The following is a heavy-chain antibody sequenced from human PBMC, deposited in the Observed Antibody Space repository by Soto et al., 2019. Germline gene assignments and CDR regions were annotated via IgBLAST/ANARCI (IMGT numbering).Heavy chain of an antibody. D-gene: IGHD2-2*01. V-gene: IGHV4-30-4*01. J-gene: IGHJ6*02. Sequence: QVQLQESGPGLVKPSQTLSLTCTVSGGSISSGDYYWSWIRQPPGKGLEWIGYIYYSGSTYYNPSLKSRVTISVDTSKHQFSLKLSSVTAADTAVYYCARGRVCSSTSCYYYGMDVWGQGTTVTVSS. CDR1: GGSISSGDYY. CDR3: ARGRVCSSTSCYYYGMDV. CDR2: IYYSGST.